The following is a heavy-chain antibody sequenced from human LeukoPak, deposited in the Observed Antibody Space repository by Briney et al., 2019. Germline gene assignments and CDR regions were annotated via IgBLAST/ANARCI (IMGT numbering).Heavy chain of an antibody. D-gene: IGHD1-26*01. CDR2: IIPIFGTA. J-gene: IGHJ4*02. Sequence: SVKVSCKASGYTFTGYYMHWVRQAPGQGLEWMGGIIPIFGTANYAQKFQGRVTITADESTSTAYMELSSLRSEDTAVYYCARETRGAAFDYWGQGTLVTVSS. V-gene: IGHV1-69*13. CDR3: ARETRGAAFDY. CDR1: GYTFTGYY.